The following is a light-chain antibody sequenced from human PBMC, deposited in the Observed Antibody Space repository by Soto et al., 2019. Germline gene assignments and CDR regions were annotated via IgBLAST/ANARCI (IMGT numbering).Light chain of an antibody. V-gene: IGLV2-14*01. CDR1: SSDVGGYNY. CDR2: DVS. J-gene: IGLJ1*01. Sequence: QSALTQPSSASGSPGQSITISCTGPSSDVGGYNYVSWYQQHPGKAPKLMIYDVSNRPSGVSNRFSGSKSGNTASLTISGLQAEDEADYYCSSYTSSSTSYVFGTGTKVTV. CDR3: SSYTSSSTSYV.